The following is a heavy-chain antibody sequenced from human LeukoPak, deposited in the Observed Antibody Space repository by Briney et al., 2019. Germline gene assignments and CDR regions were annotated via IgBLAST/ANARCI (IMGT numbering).Heavy chain of an antibody. V-gene: IGHV4-34*01. Sequence: SETLSLTCAVYGGSFSGYYWSWIRQPPGKGLEWIGEINHSGSTNYNPSLKSRVTISVDTSKNQFSLKLSSVTAADTAVYYCAREGEDDAFDIWGQGTMVTVSS. J-gene: IGHJ3*02. CDR1: GGSFSGYY. CDR2: INHSGST. D-gene: IGHD1-26*01. CDR3: AREGEDDAFDI.